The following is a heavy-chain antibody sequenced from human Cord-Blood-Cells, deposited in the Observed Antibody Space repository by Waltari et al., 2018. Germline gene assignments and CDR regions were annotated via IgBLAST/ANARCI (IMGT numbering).Heavy chain of an antibody. V-gene: IGHV3-30-3*01. Sequence: QVQLVESGGGVVQPGRSLRLSCAASGFTFSSYAMHWVRQAPGKGLGWVAGISDDGSNKYYADSVKGRFTISRDNSKNTLYLQMNSLRAEDTAVYYCAHAIEYYYGMDVWGQGTTVTVSS. CDR1: GFTFSSYA. CDR2: ISDDGSNK. J-gene: IGHJ6*02. CDR3: AHAIEYYYGMDV.